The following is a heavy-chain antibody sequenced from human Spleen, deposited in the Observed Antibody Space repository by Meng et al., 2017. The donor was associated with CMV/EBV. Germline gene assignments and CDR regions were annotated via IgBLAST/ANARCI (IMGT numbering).Heavy chain of an antibody. CDR3: ARISGSSRLSFYFDS. V-gene: IGHV3-11*01. D-gene: IGHD2-15*01. CDR1: GFTFSDEY. CDR2: ITTSTTSRK. J-gene: IGHJ4*02. Sequence: GGSLRLSCAVSGFTFSDEYMTWIRQAPGKGLEWVSYITTSTTSRKYYADSVKGRFTISRDNTKNSLSLEMNSLRVEDTAIYYCARISGSSRLSFYFDSWGQGTLVTVSS.